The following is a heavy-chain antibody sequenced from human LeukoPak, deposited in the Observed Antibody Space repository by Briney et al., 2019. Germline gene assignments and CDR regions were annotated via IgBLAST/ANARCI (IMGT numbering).Heavy chain of an antibody. CDR3: ARRLDD. Sequence: GGSLRLSCAASGFSFNSDWMDWVRQAPGKGLEWVANIKHDESEKNYLDSVKGRFTISRDNAQNSLYLQMNGLRVEDTAVYYCARRLDDWGQGTLVTVSS. J-gene: IGHJ4*02. D-gene: IGHD3-16*01. V-gene: IGHV3-7*01. CDR1: GFSFNSDW. CDR2: IKHDESEK.